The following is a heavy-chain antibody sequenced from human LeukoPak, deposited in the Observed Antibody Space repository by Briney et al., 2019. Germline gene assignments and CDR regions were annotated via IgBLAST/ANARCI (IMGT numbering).Heavy chain of an antibody. J-gene: IGHJ4*02. CDR2: IKQDGSEE. D-gene: IGHD1-26*01. CDR1: GFSLSMYW. V-gene: IGHV3-7*01. Sequence: GGSLRLSCSVSGFSLSMYWMAWVRQAPGKGLEWLANIKQDGSEEYYADSVKGRFTISRDNARNSLYLQMNSLRAEDTALYYCARWDSGNYYGIGDWGQGTLVAVSS. CDR3: ARWDSGNYYGIGD.